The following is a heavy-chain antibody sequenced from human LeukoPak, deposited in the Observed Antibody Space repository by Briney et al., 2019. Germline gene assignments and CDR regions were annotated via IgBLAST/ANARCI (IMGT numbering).Heavy chain of an antibody. CDR1: GGSISSSNW. Sequence: PSGTLSLTCAVSGGSISSSNWWSWVRQPPGKGLEWIGEIYHSGSTNYNPSLKSRVTISVDKSKNQFSLKLSSVTAADTAVYYCARAPTEYYYGSGNKGGFDPWGQGTLVTVSS. CDR3: ARAPTEYYYGSGNKGGFDP. D-gene: IGHD3-10*01. V-gene: IGHV4-4*02. CDR2: IYHSGST. J-gene: IGHJ5*02.